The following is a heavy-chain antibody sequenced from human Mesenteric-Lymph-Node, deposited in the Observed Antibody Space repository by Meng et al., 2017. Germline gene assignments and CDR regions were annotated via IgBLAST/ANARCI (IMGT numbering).Heavy chain of an antibody. J-gene: IGHJ4*02. Sequence: GESLKISCAASGFTFSSYGMHWVRQAPGKGLEWVAVIWYDGSNKYYADSVKGRFTISRDNSKNTLYLQMNSLRAEDTAVYYCARGYSSGWYVLPGMGDGQFDYWGQGTLVTVSS. V-gene: IGHV3-33*01. CDR3: ARGYSSGWYVLPGMGDGQFDY. D-gene: IGHD6-19*01. CDR2: IWYDGSNK. CDR1: GFTFSSYG.